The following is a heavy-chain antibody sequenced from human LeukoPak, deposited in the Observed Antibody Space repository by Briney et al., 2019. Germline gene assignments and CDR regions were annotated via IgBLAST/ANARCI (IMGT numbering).Heavy chain of an antibody. V-gene: IGHV4-59*01. CDR3: ARDLHGGNSGLGY. CDR1: GGSISSYY. CDR2: IHYSGFS. D-gene: IGHD4-23*01. J-gene: IGHJ1*01. Sequence: SETLSLTXTVSGGSISSYYWSWIRQPPGKGLEWIGYIHYSGFSNYNPSLKSRVTISVDTSKNQFSLKLSFVTAADTAVYYCARDLHGGNSGLGYWGQGTPVTVSS.